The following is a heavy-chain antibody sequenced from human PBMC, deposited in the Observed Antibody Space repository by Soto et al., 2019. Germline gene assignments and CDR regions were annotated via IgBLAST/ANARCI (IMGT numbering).Heavy chain of an antibody. Sequence: TSETLSLTCTVSGGSISSSSYYWGWIRQPPGKGLEWIGSIYYSGSTYYNPSLKSRVTISVDTSKNQFSLKLSSVTAADTAVYYCASRMYMTTVTDSDYWGQGTMVTVSS. CDR1: GGSISSSSYY. J-gene: IGHJ4*02. CDR3: ASRMYMTTVTDSDY. CDR2: IYYSGST. D-gene: IGHD4-17*01. V-gene: IGHV4-39*01.